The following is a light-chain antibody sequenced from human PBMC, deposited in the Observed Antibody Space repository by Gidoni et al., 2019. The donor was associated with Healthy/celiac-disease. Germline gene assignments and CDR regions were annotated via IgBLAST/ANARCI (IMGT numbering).Light chain of an antibody. CDR3: QQCDSTPLT. Sequence: IQMTQSPSSLSASVGDRVTITCRASQSISSYLNWYQQKPGKAPKLLIYAASSLQSGVPSMFSGSESGTDFTLTISSLQPEDFATYYCQQCDSTPLTFGEGTKLEIK. V-gene: IGKV1-39*01. J-gene: IGKJ4*01. CDR2: AAS. CDR1: QSISSY.